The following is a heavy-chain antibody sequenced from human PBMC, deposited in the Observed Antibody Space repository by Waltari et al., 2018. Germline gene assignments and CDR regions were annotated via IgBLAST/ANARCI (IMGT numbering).Heavy chain of an antibody. V-gene: IGHV3-30*18. CDR1: GFTFSSYG. CDR2: IWYDGSNK. J-gene: IGHJ4*02. D-gene: IGHD3-16*02. CDR3: AKVGGELSGNFDY. Sequence: QVQLVESGGGVVQPGRSLRLSCAASGFTFSSYGMNWVRQAPGKGLEWVAVIWYDGSNKYYADSVKGRFTISRDNSKNTLYLQMNSLRAEDTAVYYCAKVGGELSGNFDYWGQGTLVTVSS.